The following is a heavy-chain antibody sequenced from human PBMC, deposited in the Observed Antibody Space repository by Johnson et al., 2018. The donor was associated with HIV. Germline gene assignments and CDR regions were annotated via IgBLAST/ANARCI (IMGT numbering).Heavy chain of an antibody. V-gene: IGHV3-7*05. CDR1: GFTFSTHW. Sequence: VQLVESGRGLVQPGGSLRLSCAASGFTFSTHWMTWVRQAPGKGLEWVASLRQDGGEKYYVDYVKGRFTISRDNAKNSLYLQMNSLRAEDTAVYYCTRSQGSGEGAFDIWGQGTMVTVSS. J-gene: IGHJ3*02. CDR2: LRQDGGEK. CDR3: TRSQGSGEGAFDI. D-gene: IGHD2-21*01.